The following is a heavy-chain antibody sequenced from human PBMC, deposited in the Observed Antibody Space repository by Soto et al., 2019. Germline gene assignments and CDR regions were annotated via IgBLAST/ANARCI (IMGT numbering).Heavy chain of an antibody. Sequence: GSLRLSCAASGFTFSSYAMSWVRQAPGKGLEWVSAISGSGGSTYYADSVKGRFTISRDNSKNTLYLQMNSLRAEDTAVYYCAKDLPAAGPYYYYYMDVWGKGTTVTVSS. J-gene: IGHJ6*03. CDR2: ISGSGGST. CDR3: AKDLPAAGPYYYYYMDV. CDR1: GFTFSSYA. D-gene: IGHD6-25*01. V-gene: IGHV3-23*01.